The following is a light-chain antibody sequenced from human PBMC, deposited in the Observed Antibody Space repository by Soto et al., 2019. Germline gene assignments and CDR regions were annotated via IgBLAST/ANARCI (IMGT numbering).Light chain of an antibody. CDR1: SSDVGYYNY. V-gene: IGLV2-8*01. J-gene: IGLJ1*01. Sequence: QSALTQPPSASGSPGQSVTISCTGTSSDVGYYNYVSWYQQHPGEAPKLMIYEVSKRPSGVPDRFSGSKSGNTASLTVSGLQDEDEADYYCSSYAGTNNLGVFGTGTKVTVL. CDR3: SSYAGTNNLGV. CDR2: EVS.